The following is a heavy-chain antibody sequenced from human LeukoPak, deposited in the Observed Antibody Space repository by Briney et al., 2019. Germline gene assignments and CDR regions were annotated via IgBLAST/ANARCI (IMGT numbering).Heavy chain of an antibody. D-gene: IGHD1-26*01. V-gene: IGHV3-23*01. Sequence: GGSLRLSCAASGFTFSTYAMSWVRQPPGKGLEWVSVISGRGGSKYYGDSVKGRFTISRDNSKNTQYLQMDSLRAEDTAQYYCARGWGVGATHYFDSWGQGTLVTVSS. J-gene: IGHJ4*02. CDR1: GFTFSTYA. CDR2: ISGRGGSK. CDR3: ARGWGVGATHYFDS.